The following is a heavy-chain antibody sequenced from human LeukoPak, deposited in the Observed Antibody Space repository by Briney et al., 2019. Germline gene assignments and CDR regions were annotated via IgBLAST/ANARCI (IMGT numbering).Heavy chain of an antibody. CDR3: AEDWDGVWGVKIDS. CDR2: LSYDGTNQ. V-gene: IGHV3-30-3*02. Sequence: GGSLRLSCAASAFTFRNYAMHWVRPAAGKGLEWVAVLSYDGTNQYYADPVKGRFTISRDNSRDTLFRQKNTLRPEDTAVYHCAEDWDGVWGVKIDSWGQGTPVNVSS. J-gene: IGHJ4*02. D-gene: IGHD3-10*01. CDR1: AFTFRNYA.